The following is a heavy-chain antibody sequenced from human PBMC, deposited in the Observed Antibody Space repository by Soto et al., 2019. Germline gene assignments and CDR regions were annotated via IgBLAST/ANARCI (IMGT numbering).Heavy chain of an antibody. CDR1: GYSFTNYW. V-gene: IGHV5-51*01. D-gene: IGHD1-20*01. CDR2: IYPGDSDT. J-gene: IGHJ6*02. CDR3: ARHETRYISSENNHYYGMDV. Sequence: GESLKISCQGSGYSFTNYWIAWVRQVPGKGLEWMGIIYPGDSDTRYSPSFQGQVTISADESISTAYLQWSSLKASDTAIYYRARHETRYISSENNHYYGMDVWGRGTTVTVSS.